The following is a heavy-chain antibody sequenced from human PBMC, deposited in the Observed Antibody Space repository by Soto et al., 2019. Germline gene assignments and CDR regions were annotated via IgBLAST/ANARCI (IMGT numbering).Heavy chain of an antibody. Sequence: PGGSLRLSCVASGFSSSGYAMSWVRQAPGRGLEWVSAISGSGGSTYYADSVKGRFTISRDNSKETLFLQMNSLRAEDTAVYYCAKDYYYDSSGYYYGASFDYWGQGALVTVSS. V-gene: IGHV3-23*01. CDR1: GFSSSGYA. J-gene: IGHJ4*02. D-gene: IGHD3-22*01. CDR3: AKDYYYDSSGYYYGASFDY. CDR2: ISGSGGST.